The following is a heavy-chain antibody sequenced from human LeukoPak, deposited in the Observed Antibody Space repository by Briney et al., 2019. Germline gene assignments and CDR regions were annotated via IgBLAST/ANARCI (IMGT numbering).Heavy chain of an antibody. D-gene: IGHD5-18*01. V-gene: IGHV3-30*18. CDR3: AKDRGYGYGYFDY. Sequence: GGSLRLSCAASGFTFSSYGMHWVRQAPGKGLEWVAVISYDGSNKYYTDSVKGRFTISRDNSKNTLYLQMDSLRAEDTAVYYCAKDRGYGYGYFDYWGQGTLVTVSS. CDR2: ISYDGSNK. J-gene: IGHJ4*02. CDR1: GFTFSSYG.